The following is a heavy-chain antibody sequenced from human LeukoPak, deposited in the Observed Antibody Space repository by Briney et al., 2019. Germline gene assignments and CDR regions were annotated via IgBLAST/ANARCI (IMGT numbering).Heavy chain of an antibody. CDR3: ARGRYYDSSGYPYYYGMDV. D-gene: IGHD3-22*01. V-gene: IGHV3-11*01. J-gene: IGHJ6*02. CDR2: ISSSGSTI. CDR1: GFTFSDYY. Sequence: PGGSLRLSCAASGFTFSDYYMSWIRQAPGKGLEWVSYISSSGSTIYYADSVKGRFTISRDNAKNSLYLQMNSLRAEDTAVYYCARGRYYDSSGYPYYYGMDVWGQGTTVTVSS.